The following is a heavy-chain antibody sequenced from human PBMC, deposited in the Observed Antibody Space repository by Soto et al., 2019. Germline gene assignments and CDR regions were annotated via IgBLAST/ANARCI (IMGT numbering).Heavy chain of an antibody. CDR3: ARDSTGYSGYDRWFHP. CDR2: IYYSGST. J-gene: IGHJ5*02. D-gene: IGHD5-12*01. V-gene: IGHV4-59*01. CDR1: GGSISSYY. Sequence: PSETLSLTCTVSGGSISSYYWSWIWQPPGKGLEWIGYIYYSGSTNYNPSLKSRVTISVDTSKNQFSLKLSSVTAAHTAVYYCARDSTGYSGYDRWFHPWGQGTLVTVS.